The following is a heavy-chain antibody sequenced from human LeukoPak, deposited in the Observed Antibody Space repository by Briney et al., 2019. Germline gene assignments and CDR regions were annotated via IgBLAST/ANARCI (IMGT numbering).Heavy chain of an antibody. CDR1: GFTSSSYW. Sequence: GGSLRLSCAASGFTSSSYWMSWVRQAPGKGLEWVANIKQDGSEKYYVDSVKGRFTISRDNAKNSLYLQMNSLRAEDTAVYYCARDSKSFQHWGQGTLVTVSS. V-gene: IGHV3-7*01. CDR2: IKQDGSEK. J-gene: IGHJ1*01. CDR3: ARDSKSFQH.